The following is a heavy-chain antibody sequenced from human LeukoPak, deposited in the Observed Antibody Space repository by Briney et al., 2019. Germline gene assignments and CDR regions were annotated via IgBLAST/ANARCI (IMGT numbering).Heavy chain of an antibody. CDR1: GYTFTSYG. J-gene: IGHJ4*02. CDR2: ISAYNGNT. V-gene: IGHV1-18*01. CDR3: ATVCNSDYYFDY. D-gene: IGHD4-23*01. Sequence: ASVKVSCKASGYTFTSYGISWVRQAPGQGLEWMGWISAYNGNTNYAQKLQGRVTMTTDTSTSTAYMELRSLRSEDTAVYYCATVCNSDYYFDYWGQGTLVTVSS.